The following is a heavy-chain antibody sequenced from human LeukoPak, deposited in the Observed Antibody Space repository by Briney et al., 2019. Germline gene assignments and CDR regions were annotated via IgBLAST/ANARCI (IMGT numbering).Heavy chain of an antibody. Sequence: PGGSLRLSCAASGFTFSSYGMSWVRQAPGKGLEWIGSIYYSGSTYYNPSLKSRVTISVDTSKNQFSLKLSSVTAADTAVYYCARGIAYYYYYYMDVWGKGTTVTVSS. D-gene: IGHD2/OR15-2a*01. V-gene: IGHV4-39*07. CDR3: ARGIAYYYYYYMDV. CDR1: GFTFSSYG. CDR2: IYYSGST. J-gene: IGHJ6*03.